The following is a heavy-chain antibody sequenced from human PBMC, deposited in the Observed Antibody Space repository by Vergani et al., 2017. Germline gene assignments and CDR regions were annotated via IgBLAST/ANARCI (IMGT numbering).Heavy chain of an antibody. CDR1: GFTFSSYS. CDR3: AKGDYGDYGGGY. CDR2: ISSSSSYI. V-gene: IGHV3-21*01. D-gene: IGHD4-17*01. Sequence: EVQLVESGGGLVKPGGSLRLSCAASGFTFSSYSMNWVRQAPGKGLEWVSSISSSSSYIYYADSVKGRFTISRDNAKNSLYLQMNSLRAEDTAVYYCAKGDYGDYGGGYWGQGTLVTVSS. J-gene: IGHJ4*02.